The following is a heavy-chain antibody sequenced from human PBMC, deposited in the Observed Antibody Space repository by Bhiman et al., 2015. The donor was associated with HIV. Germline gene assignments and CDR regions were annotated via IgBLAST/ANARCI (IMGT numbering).Heavy chain of an antibody. V-gene: IGHV3-23*01. CDR1: GFTFTTFA. CDR2: IRSIDNGGNA. D-gene: IGHD2-15*01. CDR3: AKAADGFYQNFDY. Sequence: EVHLLESGGGLVQPGGSLRLSCAASGFTFTTFAMSWVRQAPGKGLEWVSGIRSIDNGGNAFYADSVKGRFSISRDSSRDTLYLQMDSLRAEDTAVYYCAKAADGFYQNFDYWGQGTLVTVSS. J-gene: IGHJ4*02.